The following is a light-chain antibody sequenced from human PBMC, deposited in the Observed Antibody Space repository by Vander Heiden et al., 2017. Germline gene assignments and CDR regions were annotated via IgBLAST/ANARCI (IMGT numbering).Light chain of an antibody. J-gene: IGLJ1*01. V-gene: IGLV1-44*01. CDR2: SNN. CDR3: ATWDDSLNVYV. Sequence: QPFLTRPPPPSGPPGRRVTISCSGSSSNIGGNTVNWYQHLPGTAPKLLIYSNNQRPSGVPDRFSASKSGTSASLAISGLQSEDEADYYCATWDDSLNVYVFGIGTKVTVL. CDR1: SSNIGGNT.